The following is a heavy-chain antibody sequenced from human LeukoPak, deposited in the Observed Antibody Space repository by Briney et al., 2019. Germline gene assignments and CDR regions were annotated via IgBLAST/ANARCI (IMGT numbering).Heavy chain of an antibody. Sequence: TSETLSLTCTVSGGSISSYYWSWIRQPPGKGLEWIGYVYYSGSTEYNPSLSSRVTISLEMSKRQFSLNLTPVTAADTAVYYCASTTGTVFDYWGQGALVTASS. CDR3: ASTTGTVFDY. CDR1: GGSISSYY. D-gene: IGHD7-27*01. V-gene: IGHV4-59*01. J-gene: IGHJ4*02. CDR2: VYYSGST.